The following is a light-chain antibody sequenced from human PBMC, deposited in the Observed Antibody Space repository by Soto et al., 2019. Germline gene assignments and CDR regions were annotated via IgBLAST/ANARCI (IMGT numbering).Light chain of an antibody. V-gene: IGKV3-20*01. Sequence: EIVLTQSPGTLSLSPGERATLSCRASQSVTNNYLAWYQQKPGQAPRLLIYDASSRATGIPDRFSGSGSGTDFPLTISRLEPEDFAVYYCQEYGSSPALTFGGGTKVEIK. CDR3: QEYGSSPALT. CDR1: QSVTNNY. CDR2: DAS. J-gene: IGKJ4*01.